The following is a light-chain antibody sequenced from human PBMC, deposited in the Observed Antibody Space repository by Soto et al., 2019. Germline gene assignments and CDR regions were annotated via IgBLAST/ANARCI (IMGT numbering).Light chain of an antibody. Sequence: EIVLTQSPVTLSLSPGERSTLSCRAIQSINNYLAWYQQKPGQAPRLLIYDASNRATGIPARFSGSGSGTDFPLTLSSLEPEDFAVYYCQQRFNWQVTFGQGTRLDIK. V-gene: IGKV3-11*01. CDR2: DAS. CDR3: QQRFNWQVT. CDR1: QSINNY. J-gene: IGKJ5*01.